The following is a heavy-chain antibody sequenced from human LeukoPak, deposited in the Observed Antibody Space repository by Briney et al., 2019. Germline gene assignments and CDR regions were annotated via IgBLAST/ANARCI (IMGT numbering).Heavy chain of an antibody. CDR3: ARAMTGSYDY. J-gene: IGHJ4*02. V-gene: IGHV4-59*08. Sequence: SETLSLTCTISGGSISDYYWGWIRQPPGKGLEWIGYVHNSGDTNYNPSLKSRVTISVDTSKNQFSLKLSSVTAADTAVYYCARAMTGSYDYWGQGTLVTVSS. CDR2: VHNSGDT. D-gene: IGHD3-9*01. CDR1: GGSISDYY.